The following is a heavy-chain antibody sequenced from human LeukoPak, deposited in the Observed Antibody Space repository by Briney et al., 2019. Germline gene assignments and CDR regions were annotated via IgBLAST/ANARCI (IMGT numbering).Heavy chain of an antibody. CDR3: AKGDGSWYGIFDY. J-gene: IGHJ4*02. Sequence: GGSLRLSCAASGLTFSSYGMHWVRQAPGKGLEWVTFIRYDGSNKYYADSVKGRFTISRDNSKNTLFLQMNSLRAEDTAVYYCAKGDGSWYGIFDYWGQGTLVTVPS. CDR1: GLTFSSYG. CDR2: IRYDGSNK. D-gene: IGHD6-13*01. V-gene: IGHV3-30*02.